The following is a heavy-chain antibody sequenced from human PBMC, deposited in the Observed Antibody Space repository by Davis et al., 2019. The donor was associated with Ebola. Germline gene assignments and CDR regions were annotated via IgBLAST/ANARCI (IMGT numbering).Heavy chain of an antibody. CDR3: ARGWLRGGMDV. CDR2: TYYASKWYN. J-gene: IGHJ6*04. D-gene: IGHD5-18*01. V-gene: IGHV6-1*01. Sequence: HSQTLSLTCAISGDSVSGGSGAWNWIRQSPSRGLEWLGRTYYASKWYNDYSVSVKGRISINPDTSKNQFSLQLNSVTPEDTALYYCARGWLRGGMDVWGEGTTVTVSS. CDR1: GDSVSGGSGA.